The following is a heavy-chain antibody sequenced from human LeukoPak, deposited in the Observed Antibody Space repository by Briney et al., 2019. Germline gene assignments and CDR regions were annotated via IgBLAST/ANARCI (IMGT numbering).Heavy chain of an antibody. J-gene: IGHJ3*02. Sequence: PSETLSLTYTVSGGSISGYYWSCIRQPPGRGLEWIGYIYASGTTSYNPSLESRVTISVDTSKNQISPRLSSVTAADTAVYYCARPFDSGWYGAFNIWGQGTMVTVSS. D-gene: IGHD6-19*01. V-gene: IGHV4-4*09. CDR2: IYASGTT. CDR3: ARPFDSGWYGAFNI. CDR1: GGSISGYY.